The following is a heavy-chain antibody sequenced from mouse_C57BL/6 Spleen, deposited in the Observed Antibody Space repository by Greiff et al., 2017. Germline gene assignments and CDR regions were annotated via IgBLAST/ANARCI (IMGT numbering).Heavy chain of an antibody. D-gene: IGHD2-3*01. V-gene: IGHV5-17*01. CDR3: ARDDGGYYAMDY. J-gene: IGHJ4*01. CDR1: GFTFSDYG. Sequence: EVMLVESGGGLVKPGGSLKLSCAASGFTFSDYGMHWVRQAPEKGLEWVAYISSGSSTIYYADTVKGRFTISRDNAKNTLFLQMTSLRSEDTAMYYCARDDGGYYAMDYWGQGTSVTVSS. CDR2: ISSGSSTI.